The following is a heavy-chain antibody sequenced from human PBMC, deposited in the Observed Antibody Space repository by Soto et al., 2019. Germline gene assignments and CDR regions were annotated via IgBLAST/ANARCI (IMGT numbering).Heavy chain of an antibody. V-gene: IGHV1-69*13. D-gene: IGHD5-18*01. J-gene: IGHJ4*02. CDR1: GDTLSHYG. CDR3: AAGDSSDTGDH. CDR2: TTAILGTR. Sequence: ASVKVSCKASGDTLSHYGVSWVRQVPGKGLEWMGGTTAILGTRDYAQKFQGRMAITSDESTTTSYMELNSLTSDDTAVYYCAAGDSSDTGDHWGQGTLVTVSS.